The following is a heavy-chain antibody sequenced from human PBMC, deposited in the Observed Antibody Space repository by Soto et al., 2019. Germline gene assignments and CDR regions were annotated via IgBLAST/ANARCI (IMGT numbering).Heavy chain of an antibody. CDR3: ARDRGIAVGTTYAFDI. J-gene: IGHJ3*02. Sequence: QVQLVESGGGVVQPGRSLRLSCAASGFTFSSYGMHWVRQAPGKGLEWVAVIWYDGSNKYYADSVKGRFTISRDNSKNSVYLQMNSLRAEDTAVYYCARDRGIAVGTTYAFDIWGQGTMVTVAS. CDR1: GFTFSSYG. V-gene: IGHV3-33*01. D-gene: IGHD6-19*01. CDR2: IWYDGSNK.